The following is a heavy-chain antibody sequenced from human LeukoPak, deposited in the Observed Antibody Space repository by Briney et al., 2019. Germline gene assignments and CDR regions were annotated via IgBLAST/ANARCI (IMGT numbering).Heavy chain of an antibody. Sequence: ASVKVSCKASGYTFTGYYMHWVRQAPGQGLEWMGWINPSGGSTSYAQKSQGRVTMTRDMSTSTVYMELSSLRSEDTAVYYCARGYSSGWVLDYWGQGTLVTVSS. CDR3: ARGYSSGWVLDY. CDR1: GYTFTGYY. D-gene: IGHD6-19*01. J-gene: IGHJ4*02. V-gene: IGHV1-46*01. CDR2: INPSGGST.